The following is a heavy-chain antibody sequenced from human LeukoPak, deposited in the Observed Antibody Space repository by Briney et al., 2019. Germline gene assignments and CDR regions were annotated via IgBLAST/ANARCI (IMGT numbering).Heavy chain of an antibody. CDR3: ARLRDSSGYWWFDP. V-gene: IGHV1-18*01. CDR1: GYTFTSYG. Sequence: ASVKVSCKASGYTFTSYGISWVRQAPGQGLEWMGWISAYNGNTNYAQKLQGRVTMTTDTSTSTAYMELRSLRSDDTAVYYCARLRDSSGYWWFDPWGQGTLVTVSS. J-gene: IGHJ5*02. D-gene: IGHD3-22*01. CDR2: ISAYNGNT.